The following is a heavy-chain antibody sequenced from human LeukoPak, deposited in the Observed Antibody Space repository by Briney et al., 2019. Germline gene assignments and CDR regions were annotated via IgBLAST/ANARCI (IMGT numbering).Heavy chain of an antibody. J-gene: IGHJ4*02. D-gene: IGHD6-13*01. Sequence: GGSLRLSCEASGFTFSHYAMHWVRQPPGKGLEWVALISYDGSNIQYADSVKGRFTISRDNSKNTLYLQMNTLRTEDTALYYCARDRAAAPWGYFDYWGQGTLVTVSS. CDR2: ISYDGSNI. V-gene: IGHV3-30-3*01. CDR3: ARDRAAAPWGYFDY. CDR1: GFTFSHYA.